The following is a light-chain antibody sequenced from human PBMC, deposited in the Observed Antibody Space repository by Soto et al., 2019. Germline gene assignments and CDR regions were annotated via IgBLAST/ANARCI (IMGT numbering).Light chain of an antibody. V-gene: IGLV1-40*01. CDR1: SSNIGAGYD. Sequence: QSVLTQPPSVSGAPGQRVTISCTGSSSNIGAGYDVHWYQQLPGTAPKLLIYGNSNRPSGVPDRFSGSKSGTSASLAITGRQAEDEADYYCLSYDSSLSGWVFGGGTKLTVL. CDR3: LSYDSSLSGWV. CDR2: GNS. J-gene: IGLJ3*02.